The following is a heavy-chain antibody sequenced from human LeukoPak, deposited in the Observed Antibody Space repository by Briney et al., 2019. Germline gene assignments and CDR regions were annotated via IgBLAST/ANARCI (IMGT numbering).Heavy chain of an antibody. CDR1: GFAFSTSW. J-gene: IGHJ4*02. Sequence: GGSLTLPCAASGFAFSTSWMSWIRQTPGKGLEWVGDIKQDGSEKYYVDSVKGRFTISRDNAENSLYLRMNSLRVDDTAVYYCAREVEKGALDYWGQGILVTVSS. CDR2: IKQDGSEK. D-gene: IGHD1-26*01. V-gene: IGHV3-7*01. CDR3: AREVEKGALDY.